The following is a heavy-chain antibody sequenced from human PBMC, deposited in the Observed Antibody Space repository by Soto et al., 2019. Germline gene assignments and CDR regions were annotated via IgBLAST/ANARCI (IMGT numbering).Heavy chain of an antibody. J-gene: IGHJ4*02. CDR1: GVTFSRYA. CDR3: TKGGTVPFDY. V-gene: IGHV3-30*18. Sequence: QVQVMQSGGGVVQPGKSLRLSCAASGVTFSRYAMHWVRQAPGERLEWVAVVFFDGNYKNYGDSVKGRFTVSRDNSKNTTYLQMNGLRPEDTGVYYCTKGGTVPFDYWGQGSLVIVSS. CDR2: VFFDGNYK. D-gene: IGHD3-16*01.